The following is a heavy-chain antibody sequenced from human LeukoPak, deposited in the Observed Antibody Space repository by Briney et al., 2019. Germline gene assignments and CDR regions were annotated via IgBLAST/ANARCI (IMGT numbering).Heavy chain of an antibody. D-gene: IGHD3-10*01. CDR2: LNQDGTEK. V-gene: IGHV3-7*04. CDR1: GFTFSSYW. J-gene: IGHJ4*02. Sequence: PGGSLRCSCAASGFTFSSYWRSWVRQAPGKGPEWVANLNQDGTEKFYVDSVKGRFTISRDNAKSSLYLQMNSLRGEDTAVYYCARDPTYYYGSDYWSQASLVTVSS. CDR3: ARDPTYYYGSDY.